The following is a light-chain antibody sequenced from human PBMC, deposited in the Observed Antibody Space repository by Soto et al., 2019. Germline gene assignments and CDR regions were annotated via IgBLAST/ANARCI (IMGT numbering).Light chain of an antibody. CDR3: TSYTSRSTLV. J-gene: IGLJ3*02. Sequence: QSALTQPASVSGSPGQSITISCTGTNSDLGGYSYVSWYQQHPGKAPKLMIYEVTNRPSGVSNRFSGSKSGNTASLTISGLQAEDEADYYCTSYTSRSTLVFGGGTKLTVL. CDR1: NSDLGGYSY. V-gene: IGLV2-14*01. CDR2: EVT.